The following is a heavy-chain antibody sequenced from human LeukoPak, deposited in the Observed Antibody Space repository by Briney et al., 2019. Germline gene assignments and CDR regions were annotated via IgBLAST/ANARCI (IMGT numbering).Heavy chain of an antibody. CDR1: GYTFTRYD. Sequence: ASVKVSCKASGYTFTRYDMNWVRQATGQGLEWMGWMNPNNGNTGYTQKFQGRVTITRNTSISTAYMELSSLRSEDTAVYYCARGRITGSHDWFDPRGQGTLVTVAS. J-gene: IGHJ5*02. CDR3: ARGRITGSHDWFDP. D-gene: IGHD1-20*01. V-gene: IGHV1-8*03. CDR2: MNPNNGNT.